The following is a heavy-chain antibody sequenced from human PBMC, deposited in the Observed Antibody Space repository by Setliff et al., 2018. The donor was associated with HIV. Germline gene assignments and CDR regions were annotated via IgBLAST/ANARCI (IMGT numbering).Heavy chain of an antibody. J-gene: IGHJ5*02. CDR1: GGSIRSITFY. D-gene: IGHD2-2*01. Sequence: SETLSLTCSVSGGSIRSITFYWAWIRQPTGKGLEWIGNIYYSGNTYYNPSLRSPVALSVDTSKNQFSLKLTSVTVADTAVYYCARAIRSSSNNMFWFDPWGHGTLVTVSS. V-gene: IGHV4-39*01. CDR2: IYYSGNT. CDR3: ARAIRSSSNNMFWFDP.